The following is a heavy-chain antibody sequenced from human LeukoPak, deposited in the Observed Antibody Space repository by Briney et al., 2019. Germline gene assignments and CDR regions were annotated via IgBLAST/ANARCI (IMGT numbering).Heavy chain of an antibody. J-gene: IGHJ5*02. CDR1: GYTFTSYA. CDR3: ARGRITMVRGVTFSNWFDP. CDR2: INAGNGNT. V-gene: IGHV1-3*01. Sequence: GASVKVSCKASGYTFTSYAMHWVRQAPGQRLEWMGWINAGNGNTKYSQRFQGRVTITRDTSASTAYMELSSLRSEDTAVYYCARGRITMVRGVTFSNWFDPWGQGTLVTVSS. D-gene: IGHD3-10*01.